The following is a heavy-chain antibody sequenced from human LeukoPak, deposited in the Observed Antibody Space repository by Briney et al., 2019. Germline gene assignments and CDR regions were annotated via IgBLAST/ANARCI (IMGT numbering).Heavy chain of an antibody. D-gene: IGHD1-26*01. CDR1: GFTLNNYA. CDR2: INNSGGST. Sequence: PGGSLRLSCAASGFTLNNYAMSWVRPAPGKGLEWVSIINNSGGSTYYADSVKGRFTISRDLSKNTLYLQMNSLRAEDTALYYCARKYSGTNPFDYWGQGTLVTVSS. V-gene: IGHV3-23*01. CDR3: ARKYSGTNPFDY. J-gene: IGHJ4*02.